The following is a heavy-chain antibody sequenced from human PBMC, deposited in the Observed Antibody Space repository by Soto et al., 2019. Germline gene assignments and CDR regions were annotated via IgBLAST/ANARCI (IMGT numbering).Heavy chain of an antibody. CDR3: ARSPEATVTAFDY. Sequence: QVQLQESGPGLVKPSQTLSLTCTVSGGSISSGGYYWSWIRQHPGKGLERIGYIYYSGSTYYNPSLKRRVTIAVDTSKNQFSLKLSSVTAADTAVYYCARSPEATVTAFDYWGQGTLVTVSS. CDR2: IYYSGST. J-gene: IGHJ4*02. V-gene: IGHV4-31*03. CDR1: GGSISSGGYY. D-gene: IGHD4-17*01.